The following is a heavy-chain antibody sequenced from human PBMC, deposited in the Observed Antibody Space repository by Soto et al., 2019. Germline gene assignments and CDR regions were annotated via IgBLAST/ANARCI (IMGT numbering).Heavy chain of an antibody. CDR3: ARTTSSNWLDP. J-gene: IGHJ5*02. CDR1: GGSISSGGYY. D-gene: IGHD4-4*01. Sequence: PSETLSLTCNVAGGSISSGGYYWTWLRQHPGKGLEWIGNIHHSGSTFYNPSLKSRVSISVDTSKNQFSLKLSSVTAADTAVYYCARTTSSNWLDPWGQGTLVTVSS. CDR2: IHHSGST. V-gene: IGHV4-31*03.